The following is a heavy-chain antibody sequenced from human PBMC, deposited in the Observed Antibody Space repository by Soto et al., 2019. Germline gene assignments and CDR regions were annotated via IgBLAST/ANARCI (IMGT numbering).Heavy chain of an antibody. D-gene: IGHD1-26*01. Sequence: PSETLSLTCAVYGGSFSGYYWSWIRQPPGKGLEWIGDINHSGSTNYNPSLKSRVTISVDTSKNQFSLKLSSVTAADTAVYYCATQEVGGTYVYTFDPWGQGTLVTVS. CDR3: ATQEVGGTYVYTFDP. V-gene: IGHV4-34*01. CDR1: GGSFSGYY. J-gene: IGHJ5*02. CDR2: INHSGST.